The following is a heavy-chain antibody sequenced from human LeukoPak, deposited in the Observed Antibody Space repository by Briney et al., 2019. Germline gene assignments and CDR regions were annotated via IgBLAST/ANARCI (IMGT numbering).Heavy chain of an antibody. CDR2: KSNSGSS. CDR1: GGSISSKSYY. V-gene: IGHV4-39*07. CDR3: ARQPNGDSGGYFDY. D-gene: IGHD4-17*01. Sequence: PSETLSLTCTVSGGSISSKSYYWGWIRQPPGKGLESIGSKSNSGSSYYNPSLKSRVSMSIDGPNNQFSLKLDSVTAADTAVYFCARQPNGDSGGYFDYWGQGALVTVSS. J-gene: IGHJ4*02.